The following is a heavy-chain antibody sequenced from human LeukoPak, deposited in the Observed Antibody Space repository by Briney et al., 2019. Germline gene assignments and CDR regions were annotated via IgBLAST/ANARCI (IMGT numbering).Heavy chain of an antibody. V-gene: IGHV1-24*01. CDR1: GYTFTSYD. D-gene: IGHD1-26*01. CDR3: ATTTLRYSGSYWSGWYFDL. J-gene: IGHJ2*01. CDR2: FDPEDGET. Sequence: ASVKVSCKASGYTFTSYDINWVRQAPGKGLEWMGGFDPEDGETIYAQKFQGRVTMTEDTSTDTAYMELSSLRSEDTAVYYCATTTLRYSGSYWSGWYFDLWGRGTLVTVSS.